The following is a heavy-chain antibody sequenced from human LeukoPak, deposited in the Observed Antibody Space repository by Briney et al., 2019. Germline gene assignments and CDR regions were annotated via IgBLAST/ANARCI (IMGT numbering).Heavy chain of an antibody. CDR2: IYTSGST. CDR3: ARDSSGSYNYNWFDP. CDR1: GGYISGSSYH. J-gene: IGHJ5*02. Sequence: PSETLSLTCTVSGGYISGSSYHWGWIRQPPGKGLEWIGRIYTSGSTNYNPSLKSRVTMSVDTSKNQFSLKLSSVTAADTAVYYCARDSSGSYNYNWFDPWGQGTLVTVSS. V-gene: IGHV4-39*07. D-gene: IGHD3-10*01.